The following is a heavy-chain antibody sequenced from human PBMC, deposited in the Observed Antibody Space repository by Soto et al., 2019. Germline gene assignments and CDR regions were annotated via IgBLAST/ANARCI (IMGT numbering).Heavy chain of an antibody. J-gene: IGHJ4*02. CDR1: GYTFTSYG. V-gene: IGHV1-18*01. CDR2: ISAYNGNK. CDR3: ARDAAIGMNDY. D-gene: IGHD1-20*01. Sequence: ASVKVSCKASGYTFTSYGISWVRQAPGQGLEWMGWISAYNGNKKYAQKVQGRVTMTTDTSTTTAYMEVRSLRSDDTAVYYCARDAAIGMNDYWGQGTLVTVSS.